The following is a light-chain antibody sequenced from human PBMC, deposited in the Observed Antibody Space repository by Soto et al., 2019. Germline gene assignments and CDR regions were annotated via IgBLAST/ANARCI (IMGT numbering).Light chain of an antibody. CDR2: GAS. Sequence: IVLTQSPGTLSLSPGERATLSCRGSQTISSSHLAWYQQKPGQAPRLLIYGASTRATGIPARFSGSGSGTEFTLTISSLQSEDFAVYFCQQYNNWPPWTFGQGTKVDIK. V-gene: IGKV3-15*01. CDR3: QQYNNWPPWT. CDR1: QTISSS. J-gene: IGKJ1*01.